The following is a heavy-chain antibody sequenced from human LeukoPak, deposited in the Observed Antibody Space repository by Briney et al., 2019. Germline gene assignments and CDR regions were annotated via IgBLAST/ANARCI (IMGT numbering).Heavy chain of an antibody. V-gene: IGHV3-53*01. CDR2: IYSGGST. CDR3: ARYFYDSSGYPYFDY. D-gene: IGHD3-22*01. CDR1: GFTVSSNY. J-gene: IGHJ4*02. Sequence: QPGGSLRLSCVASGFTVSSNYMSWVRQAPGKGLEWVSVIYSGGSTYYADSVKGRFTISKDNSKNTLYLQMNSLRAEDTAVYYCARYFYDSSGYPYFDYWGQGTLVTVSP.